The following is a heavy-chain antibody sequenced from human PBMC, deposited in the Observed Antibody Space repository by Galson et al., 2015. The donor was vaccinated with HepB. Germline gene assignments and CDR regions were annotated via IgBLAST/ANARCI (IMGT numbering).Heavy chain of an antibody. J-gene: IGHJ4*02. CDR1: GFRFRSDG. CDR2: ISYDGGKE. D-gene: IGHD1-26*01. V-gene: IGHV3-30*18. CDR3: AKGGRSYLSDDVFYPGFDD. Sequence: SLRLSCAASGFRFRSDGTHWVRQAPGKGLEWVAGISYDGGKEHYADSVKGRFTISRDNSKDTLYLLMNSLRAEDTAVYFCAKGGRSYLSDDVFYPGFDDWGQGTLVTVSS.